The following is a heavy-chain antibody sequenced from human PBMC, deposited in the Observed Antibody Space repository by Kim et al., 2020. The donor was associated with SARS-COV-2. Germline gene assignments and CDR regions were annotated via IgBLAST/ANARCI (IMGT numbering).Heavy chain of an antibody. V-gene: IGHV3-43*02. Sequence: GGSLRLSCAASGFSFDKYAMHWVRQVPGKGLQWVSRISGDDGKTFYADSVKGRFTISRDNSKNTLFLQMNSLRAEDTALYYCAKDLMDYYGMDVWGQGTTVSVSS. J-gene: IGHJ6*02. CDR3: AKDLMDYYGMDV. CDR1: GFSFDKYA. CDR2: ISGDDGKT.